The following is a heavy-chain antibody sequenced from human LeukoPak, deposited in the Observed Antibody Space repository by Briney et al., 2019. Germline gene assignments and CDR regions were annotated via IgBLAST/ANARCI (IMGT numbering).Heavy chain of an antibody. CDR1: GFTFSSYW. CDR2: INSDGSSI. CDR3: AREGRVSGYDFDC. D-gene: IGHD5-12*01. J-gene: IGHJ4*02. Sequence: GGSLRLSCAASGFTFSSYWMHWVRQAPGKGLVWVSRINSDGSSITYADSVKGRFTISRDNAKNTLFLQMNSLRVGDTAVYYCAREGRVSGYDFDCWGQGTLVTVSS. V-gene: IGHV3-74*03.